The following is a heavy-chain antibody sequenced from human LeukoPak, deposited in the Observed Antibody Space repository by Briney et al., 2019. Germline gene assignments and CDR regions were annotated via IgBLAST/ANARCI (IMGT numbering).Heavy chain of an antibody. CDR3: AREVITMVRGVISPVASDY. CDR2: INPSGGST. J-gene: IGHJ4*02. CDR1: GYTFTSYY. D-gene: IGHD3-10*01. Sequence: ASVKVSCKASGYTFTSYYMHWVRQAPGQGLEWMGIINPSGGSTSYAQKFQGRVTMTRDTSTSTVYMELSSLRSEDTAVYYCAREVITMVRGVISPVASDYWGQGTLVTVSS. V-gene: IGHV1-46*01.